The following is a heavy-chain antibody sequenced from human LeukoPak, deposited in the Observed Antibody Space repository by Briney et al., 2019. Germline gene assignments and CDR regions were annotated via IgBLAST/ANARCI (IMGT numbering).Heavy chain of an antibody. CDR3: AKANYGDFDY. CDR1: GFTFSSYW. V-gene: IGHV3-7*01. D-gene: IGHD4-17*01. CDR2: TNQDGSEK. Sequence: GGSLRLSCAASGFTFSSYWMSWVRRAPVKGLEWVANTNQDGSEKYYVDSVKGRFSISRDNAKNSLYLQMTGLRVEDTAVYYCAKANYGDFDYWGQGTLVTVSS. J-gene: IGHJ4*02.